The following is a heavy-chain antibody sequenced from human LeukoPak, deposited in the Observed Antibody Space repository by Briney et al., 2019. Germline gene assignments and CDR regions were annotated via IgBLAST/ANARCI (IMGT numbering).Heavy chain of an antibody. V-gene: IGHV3-30-3*01. CDR3: ARAGSSGFYGSGSSNFDF. CDR1: GFTFSTYA. Sequence: GGSLRLSCAASGFTFSTYAIHWVRQAPGKGLEWVAVISYDGSNKYFADSVKGRFTISRDDSKNTLSLQMNSLRTEDTAVYYCARAGSSGFYGSGSSNFDFWGQGTLVTVSS. CDR2: ISYDGSNK. D-gene: IGHD3-10*01. J-gene: IGHJ4*02.